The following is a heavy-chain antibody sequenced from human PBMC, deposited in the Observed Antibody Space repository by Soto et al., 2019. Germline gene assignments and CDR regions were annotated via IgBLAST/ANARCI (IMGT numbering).Heavy chain of an antibody. CDR2: INHSGST. D-gene: IGHD3-3*01. CDR3: ARKGDFWSGYPSGNYMDV. Sequence: LTCAVYGGSFSDYYWSWIRQPPGKGLEWIGEINHSGSTNYNPSLKSRVTISVDTSKNQFSLKLSSVTAADTAVYYCARKGDFWSGYPSGNYMDVWGKGTTVTVSS. CDR1: GGSFSDYY. V-gene: IGHV4-34*01. J-gene: IGHJ6*03.